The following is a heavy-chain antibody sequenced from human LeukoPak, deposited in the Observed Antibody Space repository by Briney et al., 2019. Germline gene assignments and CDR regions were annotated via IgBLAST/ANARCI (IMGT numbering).Heavy chain of an antibody. CDR3: TRVGYIDEGIDY. CDR1: GFTFSTYA. V-gene: IGHV3-23*01. D-gene: IGHD5-24*01. Sequence: GSLRLSCAASGFTFSTYAMSWVRQAPGKGLEWVSGISGSGGSTYYADSVKGQFTISRDNAKNSLYLQMNSLRAEDTAIYYCTRVGYIDEGIDYWGQGTQVTVSS. J-gene: IGHJ4*02. CDR2: ISGSGGST.